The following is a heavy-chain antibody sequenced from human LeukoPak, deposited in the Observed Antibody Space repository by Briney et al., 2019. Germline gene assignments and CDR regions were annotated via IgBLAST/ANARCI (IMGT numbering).Heavy chain of an antibody. V-gene: IGHV3-21*01. Sequence: GGSLRLSCAASGFTFSSYSMNWVRQAPGKGLEWVSSISSSSSYIYYADSVKGRFTISRDNAKNSLYLQMNSLRAEDTAVYYCARGSYCSSTSCHLPPDYWGQGTLVTVSS. J-gene: IGHJ4*02. D-gene: IGHD2-2*01. CDR1: GFTFSSYS. CDR2: ISSSSSYI. CDR3: ARGSYCSSTSCHLPPDY.